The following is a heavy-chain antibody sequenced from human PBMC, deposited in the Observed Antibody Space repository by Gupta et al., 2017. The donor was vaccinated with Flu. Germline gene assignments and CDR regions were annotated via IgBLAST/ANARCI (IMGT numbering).Heavy chain of an antibody. D-gene: IGHD3-10*01. V-gene: IGHV2-5*01. Sequence: TSDVAVAWIRQPPGKALEWLALIYWNEHKLYSPSLKSRLTITKDTSKNQVVLTMTNLDPVDTATYYCAYSARSGLSRPMDVWGQGTTVTVSS. J-gene: IGHJ6*02. CDR2: IYWNEHK. CDR3: AYSARSGLSRPMDV. CDR1: TSDVA.